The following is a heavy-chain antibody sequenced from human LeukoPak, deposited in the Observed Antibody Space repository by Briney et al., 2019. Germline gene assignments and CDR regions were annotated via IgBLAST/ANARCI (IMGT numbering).Heavy chain of an antibody. J-gene: IGHJ5*02. Sequence: PSETLSLTCAVYGGSFSGYYWSWIRQPPGKGLEWIGEINHSGSTNYNPSLKSRVTMSVDTSKNQFSLKLSSVTAADTAVYYCARAGGWEPHYYNWFDPWGQGTLVTVSS. D-gene: IGHD1-26*01. V-gene: IGHV4-34*01. CDR1: GGSFSGYY. CDR2: INHSGST. CDR3: ARAGGWEPHYYNWFDP.